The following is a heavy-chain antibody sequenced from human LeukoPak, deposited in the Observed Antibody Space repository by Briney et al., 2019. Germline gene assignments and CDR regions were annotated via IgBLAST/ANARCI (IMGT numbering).Heavy chain of an antibody. J-gene: IGHJ5*02. CDR3: ARCITMVRGVPNWFDP. CDR1: GYSFTSYW. V-gene: IGHV5-51*01. Sequence: GESLKISCKGSGYSFTSYWIGCVRQMPGKGLEWMGIIYPGDSDTRYSPSFQGQVTISADKSISTAYLQWSSLKASDTAMYYCARCITMVRGVPNWFDPWGQGTLVTVSS. CDR2: IYPGDSDT. D-gene: IGHD3-10*01.